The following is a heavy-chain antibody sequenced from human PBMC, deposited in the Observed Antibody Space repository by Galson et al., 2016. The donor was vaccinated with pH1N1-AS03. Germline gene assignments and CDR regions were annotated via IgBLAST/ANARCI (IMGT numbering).Heavy chain of an antibody. CDR2: VYYNGIT. V-gene: IGHV4-61*08. CDR3: ARGAYDILTGYYNSAPFDY. D-gene: IGHD3-9*01. Sequence: SETLSLTCAVSGDSISSGVYSWSWIRQPPGKGLEWIGYVYYNGITNYNPPLKSRVTISIDTSKNQFSLKLSSVTAADTAVYYCARGAYDILTGYYNSAPFDYWGRGTLITVSS. CDR1: GDSISSGVYS. J-gene: IGHJ4*02.